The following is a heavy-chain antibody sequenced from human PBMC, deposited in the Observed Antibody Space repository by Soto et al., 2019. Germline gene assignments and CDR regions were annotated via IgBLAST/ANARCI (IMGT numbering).Heavy chain of an antibody. Sequence: GGSLRLSCAASGFTLSSYWMHWVRQAPGKGLVWVSRINSDGSSTSYADSVKGRFTISRDNAKNTLYLQMNSLRAEDTAVYYCTSGPPMYCSSSSCYASPFDYWGQGTLFTVSS. CDR3: TSGPPMYCSSSSCYASPFDY. CDR2: INSDGSST. D-gene: IGHD2-2*01. J-gene: IGHJ4*02. CDR1: GFTLSSYW. V-gene: IGHV3-74*01.